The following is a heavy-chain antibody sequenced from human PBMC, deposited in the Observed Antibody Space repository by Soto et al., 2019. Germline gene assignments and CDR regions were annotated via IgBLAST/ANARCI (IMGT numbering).Heavy chain of an antibody. V-gene: IGHV3-23*01. D-gene: IGHD3-22*01. CDR1: GFTFSSYA. CDR3: AKDRRPAYYDSGGYPFDY. J-gene: IGHJ4*02. CDR2: ISGSGGST. Sequence: GGSLRLSCAASGFTFSSYAMSWVRQAPGKGLEWVSAISGSGGSTYYADSVKGRFTISRDNSKNTLYLQMNSLRAEDTAVYYCAKDRRPAYYDSGGYPFDYWGQGTLVTVSS.